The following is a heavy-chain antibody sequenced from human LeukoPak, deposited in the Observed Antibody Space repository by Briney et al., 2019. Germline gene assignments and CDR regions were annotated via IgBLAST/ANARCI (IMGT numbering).Heavy chain of an antibody. CDR1: GFTFSSYS. CDR2: ISSSSSYI. CDR3: ARDLDYYDSSGPY. D-gene: IGHD3-22*01. J-gene: IGHJ4*02. Sequence: GGSLRLSCAASGFTFSSYSMNWVRQAPGKGLEWVSYISSSSSYIYYADSVKGRFTISRDNAKNSLYLQMNSLRAEDTAVYYCARDLDYYDSSGPYWGQGTLVTVSS. V-gene: IGHV3-21*01.